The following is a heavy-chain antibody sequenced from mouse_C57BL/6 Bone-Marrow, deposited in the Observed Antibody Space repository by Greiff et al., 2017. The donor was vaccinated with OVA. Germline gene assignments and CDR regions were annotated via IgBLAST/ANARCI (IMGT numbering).Heavy chain of an antibody. CDR2: IDPNSGGT. V-gene: IGHV1-72*01. D-gene: IGHD1-1*01. Sequence: QVQLQQSGAELVKPGASVKLSCKASGYTFTSYWMHWVKQRPGRGLEWIGRIDPNSGGTKYNEKFKSKATLTVDKPSSTAYMQLSSLTSEDSAVYYCARSDYGSSYGKLYYYFDYWGQGTTLTVSA. CDR1: GYTFTSYW. CDR3: ARSDYGSSYGKLYYYFDY. J-gene: IGHJ2*01.